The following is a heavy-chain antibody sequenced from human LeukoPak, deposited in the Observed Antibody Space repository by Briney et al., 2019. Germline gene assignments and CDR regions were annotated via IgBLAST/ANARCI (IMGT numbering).Heavy chain of an antibody. J-gene: IGHJ3*02. Sequence: PSETLSLTCAVSGGSISSNNWWIWVRQPPGKGVEWIGEIWHSGSTNYNPSLRRRVTISGDNSKNKFSLKLNAVTAADTAVYYCASRYFYGSARRDIWCQGTMVTVSS. CDR2: IWHSGST. V-gene: IGHV4-4*02. CDR1: GGSISSNNW. D-gene: IGHD3-10*01. CDR3: ASRYFYGSARRDI.